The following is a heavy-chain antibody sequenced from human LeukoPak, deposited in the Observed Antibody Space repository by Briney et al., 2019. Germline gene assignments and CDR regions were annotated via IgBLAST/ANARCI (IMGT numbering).Heavy chain of an antibody. V-gene: IGHV4-30-2*01. CDR1: GGSISSGGYS. D-gene: IGHD2-2*02. CDR2: IYHSGST. Sequence: SQTLSLTCAVSGGSISSGGYSWSWLRQPPGKGLEWIGYIYHSGSTYYNPSLKSRVTISVDRSKNQFSLKLSSVTAADTAVYYCARVVPLYCSSTSCYTGWFDPWGQGTLVTVSS. CDR3: ARVVPLYCSSTSCYTGWFDP. J-gene: IGHJ5*02.